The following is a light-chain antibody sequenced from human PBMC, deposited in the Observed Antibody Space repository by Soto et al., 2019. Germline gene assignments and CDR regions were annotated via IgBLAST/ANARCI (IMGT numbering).Light chain of an antibody. Sequence: DIHVTQSPSSLPASLGDRVTITCRASENIKNYLIWYQQKPGKAPKLLIYGASTLKTGVPSRFSGSGSGPDFTFTIGGLQPDDFATYYCAQIYTAQWTFGQGTMVDLK. V-gene: IGKV1-39*01. CDR2: GAS. CDR1: ENIKNY. J-gene: IGKJ1*01. CDR3: AQIYTAQWT.